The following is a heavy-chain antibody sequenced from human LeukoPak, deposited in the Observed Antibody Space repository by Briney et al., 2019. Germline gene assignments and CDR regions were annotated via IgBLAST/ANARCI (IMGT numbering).Heavy chain of an antibody. CDR2: IYPGDSDT. CDR3: GRRGEKGDGYVSGRDV. J-gene: IGHJ6*04. V-gene: IGHV5-51*01. CDR1: GYSFTNYW. D-gene: IGHD5-24*01. Sequence: GESLKISCKGSGYSFTNYWIGWVRQMPGKGLEWMGIIYPGDSDTRYSPSFQGQVTISADKSISTAYLQWSSLKASDTAMYYCGRRGEKGDGYVSGRDVGGKGTTLTVPS.